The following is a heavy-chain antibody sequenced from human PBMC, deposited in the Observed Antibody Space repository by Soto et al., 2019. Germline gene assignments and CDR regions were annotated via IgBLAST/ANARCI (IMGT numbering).Heavy chain of an antibody. J-gene: IGHJ6*03. CDR2: TRNKANSYTT. V-gene: IGHV3-72*01. CDR3: ARSSADSNTYGHHYMDV. CDR1: GFTFSDHF. D-gene: IGHD3-22*01. Sequence: GGSLRLSCAASGFTFSDHFMDWVRQAPGKGLEWVGRTRNKANSYTTEYAASVKGRFTVSRDDSKNSLYLQMNSLETEDTAVYYCARSSADSNTYGHHYMDVWGRGTTVTVSS.